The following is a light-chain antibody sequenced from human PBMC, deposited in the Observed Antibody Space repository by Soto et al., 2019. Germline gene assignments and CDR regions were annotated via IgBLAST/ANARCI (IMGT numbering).Light chain of an antibody. J-gene: IGLJ7*01. V-gene: IGLV4-60*03. CDR3: ETWDSKTPRAV. CDR2: LEGSGSY. CDR1: SGHSSYI. Sequence: QSVLTQSSSASASLGSSVKLTCTLSSGHSSYIIAWHQQQPGKAPRYLMKLEGSGSYNKWSGVPDRFSGSSSGADRYLTIPNLHSEDEADYYFETWDSKTPRAVFGGGTQLTVL.